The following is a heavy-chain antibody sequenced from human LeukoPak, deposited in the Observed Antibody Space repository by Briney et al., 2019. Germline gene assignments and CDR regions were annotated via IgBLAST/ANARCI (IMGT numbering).Heavy chain of an antibody. J-gene: IGHJ4*02. D-gene: IGHD6-19*01. CDR3: AKYSSGWVNDY. Sequence: GGSLRLSCAASGFTFSSYVMNWVRQAPGKGLEWVSAISGSGGSTYYADSVKGRFTISRDNSKKTLYLQMNSLRAEDTAVYYCAKYSSGWVNDYWGQGTLVTVSS. V-gene: IGHV3-23*01. CDR2: ISGSGGST. CDR1: GFTFSSYV.